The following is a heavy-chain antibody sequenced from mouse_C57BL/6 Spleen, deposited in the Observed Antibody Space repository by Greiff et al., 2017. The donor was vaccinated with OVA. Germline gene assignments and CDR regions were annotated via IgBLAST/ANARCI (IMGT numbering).Heavy chain of an antibody. D-gene: IGHD2-5*01. CDR2: INPNNGGT. CDR1: GYTFTDYY. Sequence: EVQLQQSGPELVKPGASVKISCKASGYTFTDYYMNWVKQSHGKSLEWIGDINPNNGGTSYNQKFKGKATLTVDKSSSTAYMELRSLTSEDSAVYYCAVPYSNPYAMDYWGQGTSVTVSS. J-gene: IGHJ4*01. V-gene: IGHV1-26*01. CDR3: AVPYSNPYAMDY.